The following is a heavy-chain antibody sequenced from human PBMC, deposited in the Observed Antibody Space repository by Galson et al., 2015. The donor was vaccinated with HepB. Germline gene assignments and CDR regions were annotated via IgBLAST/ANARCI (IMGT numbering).Heavy chain of an antibody. CDR2: ISYDGSNK. Sequence: SLRLSCAASGFTFSSYGMHWVRQAPGKGLEWVAVISYDGSNKYYADSVKGRFTISRDNSKNTLYLQMNSLRAEDTAVYYCAKDEDLGYCSGGSCALDYWGQGTLVTVSS. J-gene: IGHJ4*02. CDR1: GFTFSSYG. V-gene: IGHV3-30*18. CDR3: AKDEDLGYCSGGSCALDY. D-gene: IGHD2-15*01.